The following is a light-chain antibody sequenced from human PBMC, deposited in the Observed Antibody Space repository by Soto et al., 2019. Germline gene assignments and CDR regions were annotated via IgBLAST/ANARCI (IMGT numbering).Light chain of an antibody. J-gene: IGKJ1*01. V-gene: IGKV3-11*01. Sequence: EIVLTQSPATLSLSPGERATLSCRASQSVSSYLAWYQQKPGQAPRLLIYDASNRATGIPARFSGSGSGTDFTLTISSLEPEDFAVYYCQQYGGSPSTFGQGTKVETK. CDR3: QQYGGSPST. CDR2: DAS. CDR1: QSVSSY.